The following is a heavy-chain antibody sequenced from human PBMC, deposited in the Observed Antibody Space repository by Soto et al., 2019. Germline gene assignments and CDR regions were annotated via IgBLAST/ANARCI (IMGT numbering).Heavy chain of an antibody. Sequence: PGWSLRLSCAASGFTFSSYAMSWVRQAPGKGLEWVSAISGSGGSTYYADSVKGRFTISRDNSKNTLYLQMNSLRAEDTAVYYCAKVRINRVIYYYGMDVCGQGTTVTVS. CDR3: AKVRINRVIYYYGMDV. CDR2: ISGSGGST. D-gene: IGHD2-15*01. V-gene: IGHV3-23*01. CDR1: GFTFSSYA. J-gene: IGHJ6*02.